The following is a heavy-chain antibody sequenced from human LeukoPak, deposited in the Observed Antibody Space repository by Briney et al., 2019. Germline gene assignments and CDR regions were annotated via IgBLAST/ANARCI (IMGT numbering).Heavy chain of an antibody. CDR1: GFTFSSYG. V-gene: IGHV3-33*06. CDR2: IWYDGSNK. CDR3: AKQYYYDSSGYFDY. J-gene: IGHJ4*02. Sequence: GGSLRLSCAASGFTFSSYGTHWVRQAPGKGLEWVAVIWYDGSNKYYADSVKGRFTISRDNSKNTLYLQMNSLRAEDTAVYYCAKQYYYDSSGYFDYWGQGTLVTVSS. D-gene: IGHD3-22*01.